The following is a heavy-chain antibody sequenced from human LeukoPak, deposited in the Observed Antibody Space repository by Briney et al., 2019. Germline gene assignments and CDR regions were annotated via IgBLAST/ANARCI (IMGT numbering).Heavy chain of an antibody. Sequence: ASVKVSCKASGYTFITRGLTWVRQAPGQGLEWMGWISAYNGNTIYAQTLQDRPTMTTDTSTSTAYMELRSLRSDDTAVYYCARGRLRYLDWTRAYSDYWGQGTLVTVSS. CDR3: ARGRLRYLDWTRAYSDY. CDR1: GYTFITRG. V-gene: IGHV1-18*01. CDR2: ISAYNGNT. D-gene: IGHD3-9*01. J-gene: IGHJ4*02.